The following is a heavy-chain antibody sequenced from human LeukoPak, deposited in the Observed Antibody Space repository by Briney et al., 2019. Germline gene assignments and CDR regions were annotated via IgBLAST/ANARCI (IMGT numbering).Heavy chain of an antibody. J-gene: IGHJ6*02. CDR2: ISAYNGDT. V-gene: IGHV1-18*01. D-gene: IGHD2-15*01. CDR3: ARVGLGGRYYYGMDV. CDR1: GYTFTSYG. Sequence: GASVKVSCKASGYTFTSYGISWVRQAPGQGLEWMGWISAYNGDTNYAQKLQGRVTMTTDTSTSTAYMELRSLRSDDTAVYYCARVGLGGRYYYGMDVWGQGTTVTVSS.